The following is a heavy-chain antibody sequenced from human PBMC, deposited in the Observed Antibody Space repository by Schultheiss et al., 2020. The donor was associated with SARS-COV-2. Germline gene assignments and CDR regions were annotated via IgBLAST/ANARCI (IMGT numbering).Heavy chain of an antibody. Sequence: ASVKVSCKASGYTFTSYAMHWVRQAPGQRLEWMGWINAGNGNTKYSQKFQGRVTMTTDTSTSTAYMELRSLRSDDTAVYYCARKYIVVVPAAPWFDPWGQGTLVTVSS. D-gene: IGHD2-2*01. CDR2: INAGNGNT. J-gene: IGHJ5*02. CDR3: ARKYIVVVPAAPWFDP. CDR1: GYTFTSYA. V-gene: IGHV1-3*01.